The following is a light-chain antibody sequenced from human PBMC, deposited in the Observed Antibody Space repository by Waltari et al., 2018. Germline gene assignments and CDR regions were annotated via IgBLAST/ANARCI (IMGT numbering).Light chain of an antibody. V-gene: IGLV1-47*01. J-gene: IGLJ1*01. CDR2: TNN. Sequence: QSVLTQPPSASGTPGQRVTISCSGSSSNIGTNYVYWYQQLPGTAPKLLIYTNNKRPSGVPDRFSGSKSGTSGSLDISGLRSEDEADYFCAAWDDTLTGYVFGPGTKVTVL. CDR1: SSNIGTNY. CDR3: AAWDDTLTGYV.